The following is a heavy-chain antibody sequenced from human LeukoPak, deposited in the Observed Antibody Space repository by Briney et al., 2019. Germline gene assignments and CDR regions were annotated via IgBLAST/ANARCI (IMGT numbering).Heavy chain of an antibody. V-gene: IGHV3-33*01. CDR1: GFTLSTYG. J-gene: IGHJ5*02. D-gene: IGHD4-17*01. Sequence: GGSLRLSCAASGFTLSTYGMHWVRQAPGKGLEWVADICYDGNNKFYADSVKGRFTISRDNSKNTVHLQMYSPRDEDTAVYYCAAAYGEGWFDPWGQGTQVTVSS. CDR2: ICYDGNNK. CDR3: AAAYGEGWFDP.